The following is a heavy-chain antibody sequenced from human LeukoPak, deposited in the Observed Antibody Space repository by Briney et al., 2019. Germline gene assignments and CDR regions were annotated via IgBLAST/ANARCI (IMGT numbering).Heavy chain of an antibody. CDR1: GFTFSSYG. V-gene: IGHV3-73*01. CDR3: TSNILSGYLNYFDY. CDR2: IRSKANSYAT. J-gene: IGHJ4*02. D-gene: IGHD3-3*01. Sequence: GGSLTLSCAASGFTFSSYGMSWVRQASGKGLEWVGRIRSKANSYATAYAASVKGRFTISRDDSKNTAYLQMNSLKTEDTAVYYCTSNILSGYLNYFDYWGQGTLVTVSS.